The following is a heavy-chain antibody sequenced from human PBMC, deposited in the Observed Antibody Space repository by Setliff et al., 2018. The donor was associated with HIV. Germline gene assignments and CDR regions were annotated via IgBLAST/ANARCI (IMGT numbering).Heavy chain of an antibody. D-gene: IGHD3-10*01. Sequence: SVKVSCKASGDNFNTVAFNWVRQAPGQGLEWMGGILPIFGATDYAQKFQGRLTLTAVQSENSVYMELSSLRSDDTAVYYCTNRGGSGTNVGNWFDPWGQGTLVTVSS. CDR3: TNRGGSGTNVGNWFDP. J-gene: IGHJ5*02. CDR2: ILPIFGAT. CDR1: GDNFNTVA. V-gene: IGHV1-69*13.